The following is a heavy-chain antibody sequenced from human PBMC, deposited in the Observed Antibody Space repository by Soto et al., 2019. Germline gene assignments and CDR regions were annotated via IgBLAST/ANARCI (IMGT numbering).Heavy chain of an antibody. V-gene: IGHV5-51*01. CDR2: IYPGDSDT. D-gene: IGHD3-10*01. CDR3: ATDYYGSGSYYKDNWFDP. Sequence: GESLKISCNGSGYSFTSYWIGWVRQMPGKGLEWMGIIYPGDSDTRYSPSFQGQVTISADKSISTAYLQWSSLKASDTAMYYCATDYYGSGSYYKDNWFDPWGQGTLVTVSS. CDR1: GYSFTSYW. J-gene: IGHJ5*02.